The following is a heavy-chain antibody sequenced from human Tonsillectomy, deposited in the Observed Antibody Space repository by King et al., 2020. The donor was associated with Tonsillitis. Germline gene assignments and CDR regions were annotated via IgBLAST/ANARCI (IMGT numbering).Heavy chain of an antibody. CDR1: GASITSSSSS. CDR2: IYYSGST. J-gene: IGHJ6*02. Sequence: VQLQESGPGLVKPSETLSLTCTVSGASITSSSSSWGWIRQPPGKGLEWIGTIYYSGSTYYNPSLKSRVTISVDTSKNQFSLNLSSVTAADTAVYYCASSDYVLYSYGMDVWGHGTTVTVSS. V-gene: IGHV4-39*01. D-gene: IGHD4-17*01. CDR3: ASSDYVLYSYGMDV.